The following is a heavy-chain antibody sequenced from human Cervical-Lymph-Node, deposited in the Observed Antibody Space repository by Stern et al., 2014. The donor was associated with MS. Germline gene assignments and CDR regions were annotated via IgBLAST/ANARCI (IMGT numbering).Heavy chain of an antibody. D-gene: IGHD1-26*01. CDR2: ISGYNGKT. CDR1: GYTFTTYG. J-gene: IGHJ4*02. V-gene: IGHV1-18*01. CDR3: ARDREWELHYFDY. Sequence: QVQLGQSGTEVKKPGASVKVSCKASGYTFTTYGINWVRRAPGQGLEWMGWISGYNGKTNYAQKLQGRVTMTTDTSASTAYMELRSLRSDDTAVYYCARDREWELHYFDYWGQGTVVTVSS.